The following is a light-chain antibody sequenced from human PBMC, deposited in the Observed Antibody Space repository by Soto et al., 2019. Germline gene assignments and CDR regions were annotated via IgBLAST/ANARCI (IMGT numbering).Light chain of an antibody. V-gene: IGKV1-5*03. Sequence: DIQMTQSPSTLSASVGDTVTITCRASQSISNWLSWYQQKPVQAPKLLIHKASNLESVVPSRFSGSGSGTEITLTIISLQPDDFATLYCQQYDRFPHTFGQGTKLEIK. J-gene: IGKJ2*01. CDR2: KAS. CDR3: QQYDRFPHT. CDR1: QSISNW.